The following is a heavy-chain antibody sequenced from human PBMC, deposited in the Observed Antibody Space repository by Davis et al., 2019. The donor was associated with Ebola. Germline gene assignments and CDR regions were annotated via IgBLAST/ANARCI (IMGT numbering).Heavy chain of an antibody. CDR3: ARVYCSGGSCYYYYGMDV. Sequence: PGGSLRLSCAASGFTFSSYAMHWVRQAPGKGLEWVAVISYDGSNKYYADSVKGRFTISRDNSKNTLYLQMNSLRAEDTAVYYCARVYCSGGSCYYYYGMDVWGKGTTVTVSS. CDR2: ISYDGSNK. V-gene: IGHV3-30-3*01. D-gene: IGHD2-15*01. CDR1: GFTFSSYA. J-gene: IGHJ6*04.